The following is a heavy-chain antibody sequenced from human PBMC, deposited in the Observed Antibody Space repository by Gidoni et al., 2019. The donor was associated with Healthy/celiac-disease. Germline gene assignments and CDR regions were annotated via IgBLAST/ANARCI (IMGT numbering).Heavy chain of an antibody. J-gene: IGHJ6*02. CDR1: GFTVSSNY. Sequence: EVQLVESGGGLIQPGGSLRLSCAASGFTVSSNYMSWVRQAPGKGLEWVSVIYSGGSTYYADSVKGRFTISRDNSKNTLYLQMNSLRAEDTAVYYCARVTGSSWSYYYYGMDVWGQGTTVTVSS. D-gene: IGHD6-13*01. V-gene: IGHV3-53*01. CDR2: IYSGGST. CDR3: ARVTGSSWSYYYYGMDV.